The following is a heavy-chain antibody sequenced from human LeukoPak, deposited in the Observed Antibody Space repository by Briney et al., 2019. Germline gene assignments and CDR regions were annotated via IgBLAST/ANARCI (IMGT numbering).Heavy chain of an antibody. CDR2: INHSGST. CDR1: GGSFRANY. D-gene: IGHD6-19*01. J-gene: IGHJ4*02. CDR3: ATEWQWLAE. V-gene: IGHV4-34*01. Sequence: SETLSLTCAVYGGSFRANYWSWIRQPPGKGLEWIGEINHSGSTTCNLSLESRVTMSVDTAKNQISLKLSSVTAADTAVYYCATEWQWLAEWGQGTLVIVSS.